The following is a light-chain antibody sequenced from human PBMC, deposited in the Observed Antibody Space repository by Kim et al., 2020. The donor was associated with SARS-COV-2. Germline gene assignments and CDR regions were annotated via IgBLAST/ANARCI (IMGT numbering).Light chain of an antibody. J-gene: IGLJ2*01. CDR2: RDS. Sequence: SVAVGQTARITCGGNYIGSKNVHRYPQKPGQAPGLVIYRDSNRPSGIPERFSGSNSGNTATLTISRAQAGDEADYYCQVWDSSTVVFGGGTQLTVL. V-gene: IGLV3-9*01. CDR1: YIGSKN. CDR3: QVWDSSTVV.